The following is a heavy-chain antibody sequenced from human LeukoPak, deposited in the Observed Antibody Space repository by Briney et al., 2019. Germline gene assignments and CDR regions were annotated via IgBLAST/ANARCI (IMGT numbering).Heavy chain of an antibody. J-gene: IGHJ4*02. CDR2: ISSSDSTT. V-gene: IGHV3-11*01. D-gene: IGHD3-22*01. CDR1: GFTFSDSY. Sequence: AGGSLRLSCAASGFTFSDSYMSWIRQAPGRGLEWVSYISSSDSTTSYADSVKGRFTISRDNSKNTLYLQMNSLRAEDTAVYYCAKDPEEDYYDSSGYYSPFGYWGQGTLVTVSS. CDR3: AKDPEEDYYDSSGYYSPFGY.